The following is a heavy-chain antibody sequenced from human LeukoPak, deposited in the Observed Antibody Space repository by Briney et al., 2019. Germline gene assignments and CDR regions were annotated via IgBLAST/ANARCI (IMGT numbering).Heavy chain of an antibody. V-gene: IGHV1-2*02. D-gene: IGHD3-10*01. J-gene: IGHJ4*02. Sequence: ASVKVSCKASGYSFTGYSMHWVRQAPGQGLEWVGWINPKSGGTNYAQKFQGRVTMTRDTSISTAYMELTSLRSDDTAVYYCARSGWFGELSDYWGQGTLVTVSS. CDR1: GYSFTGYS. CDR2: INPKSGGT. CDR3: ARSGWFGELSDY.